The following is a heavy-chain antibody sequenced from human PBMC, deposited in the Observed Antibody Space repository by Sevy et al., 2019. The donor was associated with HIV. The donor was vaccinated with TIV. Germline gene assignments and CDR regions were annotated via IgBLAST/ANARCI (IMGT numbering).Heavy chain of an antibody. V-gene: IGHV3-7*01. CDR3: AHETFGRFES. J-gene: IGHJ4*02. Sequence: GGSLRLSCAASGFTLSANWMNWVRQAPGKGLEWVANIKADGSDKHYVDSVEGRFTISRDNAKNLLFLQMNSLRVEDTAVYYCAHETFGRFESWGQGSLVIVSS. CDR1: GFTLSANW. D-gene: IGHD3-16*01. CDR2: IKADGSDK.